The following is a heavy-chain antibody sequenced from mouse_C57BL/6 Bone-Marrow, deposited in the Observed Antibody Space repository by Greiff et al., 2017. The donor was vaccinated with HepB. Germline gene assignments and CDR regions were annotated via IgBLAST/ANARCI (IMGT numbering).Heavy chain of an antibody. D-gene: IGHD2-4*01. Sequence: QVQLQQSGAELVRPGTSVKMSCKASGYTFTNYWIGWAKQRPGHGLEWIGDIYPGGGYTNYNEKFKGKATLTADKSSSTAYMQFSSLTSEDSAIYYCARRGRYDYLSWWGQGTTLTVSS. J-gene: IGHJ2*01. CDR1: GYTFTNYW. CDR3: ARRGRYDYLSW. CDR2: IYPGGGYT. V-gene: IGHV1-63*01.